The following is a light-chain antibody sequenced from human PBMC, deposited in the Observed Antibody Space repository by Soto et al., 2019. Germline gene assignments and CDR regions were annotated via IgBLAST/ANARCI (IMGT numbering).Light chain of an antibody. Sequence: SALTQPASVSGSPGQSITISCTGTTSDVRGYNYVSWYQHHPGKAPKLMIFEVSNRPSGVSNRFSGSKSGNTASLSISGLQTEDEADYYCTSYTSSNTLVFGTGTKVTVL. CDR1: TSDVRGYNY. J-gene: IGLJ1*01. CDR3: TSYTSSNTLV. V-gene: IGLV2-14*01. CDR2: EVS.